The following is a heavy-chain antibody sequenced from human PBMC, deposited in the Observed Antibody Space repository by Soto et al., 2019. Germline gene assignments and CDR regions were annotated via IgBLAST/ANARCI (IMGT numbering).Heavy chain of an antibody. J-gene: IGHJ6*02. CDR2: ISYDGSNK. CDR1: GFAFSSYA. Sequence: QVQLVESGGGVVQPGRSLRLSCAASGFAFSSYAMNWVRQAPGKRLKWVAVISYDGSNKYYADSVKGRFTISRDNSKNTLYLQMNSLRAEDTAVYYCARDYYRFNSAYGFSMDVWGQGTTVTVSS. D-gene: IGHD5-12*01. V-gene: IGHV3-30-3*01. CDR3: ARDYYRFNSAYGFSMDV.